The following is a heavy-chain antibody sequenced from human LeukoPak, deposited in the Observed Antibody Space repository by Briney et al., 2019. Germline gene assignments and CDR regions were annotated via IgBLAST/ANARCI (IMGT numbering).Heavy chain of an antibody. D-gene: IGHD6-6*01. V-gene: IGHV3-30*02. Sequence: GGSLRLSCAASGFTFSSYGMHWVRQAPGKGLEWVAFIRYDGSNKYYADYVKGRFTISRDNSKNTLYLQMNSLRAEDTAVYYCAKRGGSSSSLYYYYYYMDVWGKGTTVTVSS. CDR3: AKRGGSSSSLYYYYYYMDV. J-gene: IGHJ6*03. CDR1: GFTFSSYG. CDR2: IRYDGSNK.